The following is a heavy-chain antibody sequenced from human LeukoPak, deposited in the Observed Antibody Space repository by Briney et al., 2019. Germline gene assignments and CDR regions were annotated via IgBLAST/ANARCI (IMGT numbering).Heavy chain of an antibody. D-gene: IGHD3-3*01. CDR2: ISSSSSYI. J-gene: IGHJ4*02. V-gene: IGHV3-21*01. CDR3: AKAAHYDCWSGYDY. Sequence: GGSLRLSCAASGFTFSSYSMNWVRQAPGKGLEWVSSISSSSSYIYYADSVKGRFTISRDNAKNSLYLQMNSLRAEDTAVYYCAKAAHYDCWSGYDYWGQGTAVTVSS. CDR1: GFTFSSYS.